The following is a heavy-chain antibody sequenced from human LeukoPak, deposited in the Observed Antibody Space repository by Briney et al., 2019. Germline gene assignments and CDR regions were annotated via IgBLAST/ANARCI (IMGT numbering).Heavy chain of an antibody. D-gene: IGHD3-22*01. Sequence: SETLSLTCAVYGGSFSGYYWSWIRQPPGKGLEWIGEINHSGSTNYNPSLKSRVTISVDTSKNQFSLKLSSVTAADTAVYYCARVGRFITMIVVVTKGYFDYWAREPWSPSPQ. CDR3: ARVGRFITMIVVVTKGYFDY. V-gene: IGHV4-34*01. CDR2: INHSGST. CDR1: GGSFSGYY. J-gene: IGHJ4*02.